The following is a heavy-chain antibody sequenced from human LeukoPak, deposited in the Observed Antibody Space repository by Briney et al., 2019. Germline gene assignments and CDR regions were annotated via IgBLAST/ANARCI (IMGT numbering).Heavy chain of an antibody. V-gene: IGHV4-59*08. CDR2: IYYSGST. CDR1: GFTFSDYY. Sequence: PGGSLRLSCAASGFTFSDYYMSWIRQPPGKGLEWIGYIYYSGSTNYNPSLKSRVTISVDTSKNQFSLKLSSGTAADPAVDYCSXXXXXXXXXDFWSGSNWFDPWGQGTLVTVSS. J-gene: IGHJ5*02. D-gene: IGHD3-3*01. CDR3: SXXXXXXXXXDFWSGSNWFDP.